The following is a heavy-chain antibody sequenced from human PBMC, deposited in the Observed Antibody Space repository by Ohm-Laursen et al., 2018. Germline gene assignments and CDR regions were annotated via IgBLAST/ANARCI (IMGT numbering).Heavy chain of an antibody. J-gene: IGHJ4*02. V-gene: IGHV3-30*18. D-gene: IGHD6-13*01. CDR3: AKDGEQLAQYYFED. CDR1: GFSHRDYA. CDR2: ISYDGNEK. Sequence: SLRLSCTATGFSHRDYAMHWVRMTPGKGLQWVAVISYDGNEKIYADSVKGRFTISRDISKNTLFLQMNSLRLEDTAVYYCAKDGEQLAQYYFEDWGQGTPVTVSS.